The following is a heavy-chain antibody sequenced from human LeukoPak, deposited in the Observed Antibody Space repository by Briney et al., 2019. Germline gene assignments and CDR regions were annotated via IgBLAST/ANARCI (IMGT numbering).Heavy chain of an antibody. Sequence: GVPLTLSCAPSGLTFSSYAMSWVRQAPGKGLEWVSAISGSGGSTYYADSVKGRFTIFRDNSKNTLYLQVNSLRAEDTAVYCCANTCGGNSQPFDYWGQGTLVTVSS. CDR3: ANTCGGNSQPFDY. V-gene: IGHV3-23*01. D-gene: IGHD4-23*01. CDR2: ISGSGGST. J-gene: IGHJ4*02. CDR1: GLTFSSYA.